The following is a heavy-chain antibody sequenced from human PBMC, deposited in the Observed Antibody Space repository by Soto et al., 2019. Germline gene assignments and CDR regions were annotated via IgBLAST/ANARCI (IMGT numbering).Heavy chain of an antibody. CDR3: ARDLYCTNVVCYLNVFVP. D-gene: IGHD2-8*01. Sequence: QVQLVQSGAEVKKPGASVKVSCKASGYTLTCYYMHWVRQAPGQGLEWMGWINPNSGGTNYAQKFQGRVTMTRDTSISTAYMELSRLRSEYTAVYYGARDLYCTNVVCYLNVFVPWGPGTLVTVSS. CDR1: GYTLTCYY. CDR2: INPNSGGT. V-gene: IGHV1-2*02. J-gene: IGHJ5*02.